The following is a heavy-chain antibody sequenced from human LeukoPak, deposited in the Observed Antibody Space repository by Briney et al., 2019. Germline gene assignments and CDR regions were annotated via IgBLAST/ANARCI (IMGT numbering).Heavy chain of an antibody. Sequence: PGGSLRLSCAASGFTFSSYAMSWLRQAPGKGLEWVSAIIGSGGSTHYADSVKGRLTISRDKSKNTLYLQTNRLGVEDTAVYYCARVVPAADYWGQGTLVTVSS. CDR1: GFTFSSYA. CDR3: ARVVPAADY. V-gene: IGHV3-23*01. J-gene: IGHJ4*02. D-gene: IGHD2-2*01. CDR2: IIGSGGST.